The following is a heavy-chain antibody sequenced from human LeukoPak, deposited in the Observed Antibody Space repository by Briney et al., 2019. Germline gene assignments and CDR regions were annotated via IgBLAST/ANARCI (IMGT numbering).Heavy chain of an antibody. J-gene: IGHJ5*02. V-gene: IGHV4-39*07. CDR2: IYYSGST. CDR1: GGSISSTSYY. CDR3: ARVSYGSGPNWFDP. Sequence: KPSETLSLTCTVSGGSISSTSYYWGWIRQPPGKGLEWIGNIYYSGSTYYNPSLKSRVTISVDTSKNQFSLKLSSVTAADTAVYYCARVSYGSGPNWFDPWGQGTLVTVSS. D-gene: IGHD3-10*01.